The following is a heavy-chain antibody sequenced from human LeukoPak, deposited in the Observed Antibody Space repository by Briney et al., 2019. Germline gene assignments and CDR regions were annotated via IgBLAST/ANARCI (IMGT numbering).Heavy chain of an antibody. J-gene: IGHJ4*02. D-gene: IGHD3-16*01. CDR3: ARGTLRALRLGEFDY. Sequence: PSETLSLTCTVSGGSISSYYWSWIRQPAGKGLEWIGRIYTSGTTNYNPSLKSRVTISIDTSKNQFSLKLSSVTAADTAVYYCARGTLRALRLGEFDYWGQGTLVTVSS. CDR1: GGSISSYY. V-gene: IGHV4-4*07. CDR2: IYTSGTT.